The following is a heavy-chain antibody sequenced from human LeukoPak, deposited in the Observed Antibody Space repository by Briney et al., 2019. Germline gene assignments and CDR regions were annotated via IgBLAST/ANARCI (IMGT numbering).Heavy chain of an antibody. CDR1: GGSISSGGYY. CDR3: ARLPTAYCGGDCYSYFDY. V-gene: IGHV4-31*03. D-gene: IGHD2-21*02. Sequence: SQTLSLTCTVSGGSISSGGYYWSWIRQHPGKGLEWIGYIYYSGSTYYNPSLKSRVTVSADTSKNQFSLKLSSVTTADTAVYYCARLPTAYCGGDCYSYFDYWGQGTLVTVSS. J-gene: IGHJ4*02. CDR2: IYYSGST.